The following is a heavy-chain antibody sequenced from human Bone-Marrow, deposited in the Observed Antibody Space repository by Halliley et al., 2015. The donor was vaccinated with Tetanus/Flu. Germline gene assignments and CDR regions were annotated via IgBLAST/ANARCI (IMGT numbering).Heavy chain of an antibody. CDR1: GFQFGSYW. J-gene: IGHJ6*02. V-gene: IGHV3-7*03. Sequence: SLRLSCAASGFQFGSYWMSWVRQSPGKGLDWVANIKPDGSAEHYVDSVKGRFTISRENAKNLLYLQMNSLRAEDSAVYYCAREGGLEEFDVWGLGATVGVSS. CDR2: IKPDGSAE. CDR3: AREGGLEEFDV.